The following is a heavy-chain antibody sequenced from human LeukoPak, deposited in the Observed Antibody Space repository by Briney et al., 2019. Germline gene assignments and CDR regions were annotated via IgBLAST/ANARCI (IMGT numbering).Heavy chain of an antibody. Sequence: PGGSLRLSCAASGFTFSSYAMHWVRQAPGEGLEWVAFIRYDGSNKYYADSVKGRFTISRDNSKNTLYLQMNSLRAEDTAVYYCAKSSWYCTGGSCYFDYWGQGTLVTVSS. CDR3: AKSSWYCTGGSCYFDY. CDR1: GFTFSSYA. J-gene: IGHJ4*02. CDR2: IRYDGSNK. D-gene: IGHD2-15*01. V-gene: IGHV3-30*02.